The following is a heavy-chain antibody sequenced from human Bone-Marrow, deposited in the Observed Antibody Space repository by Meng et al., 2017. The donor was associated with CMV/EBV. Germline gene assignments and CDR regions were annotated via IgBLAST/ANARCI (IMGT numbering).Heavy chain of an antibody. CDR3: ASGGGGSDY. D-gene: IGHD3-16*01. CDR1: GFTFSSYS. Sequence: GGSLRLSCAASGFTFSSYSMNWVRQAPGKGLEWVAIISYDGSKKYYVDSVKGRFTISRDNSKNTLYLQMNNLRTEDTAVYYCASGGGGSDYWGQGTLVTVSS. J-gene: IGHJ4*02. V-gene: IGHV3-30*03. CDR2: ISYDGSKK.